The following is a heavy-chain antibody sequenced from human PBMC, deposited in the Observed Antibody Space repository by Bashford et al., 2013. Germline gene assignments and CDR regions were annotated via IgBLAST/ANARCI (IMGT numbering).Heavy chain of an antibody. J-gene: IGHJ3*01. CDR2: MYHNGGT. CDR1: GDSITGNKW. CDR3: ARNTGTGAVADAFDV. Sequence: SETLSLTCAVSGDSITGNKWWSWVRQPPGEGLQWIAEMYHNGGTNYNPSLKSRLTISMDKSRNQVSLEVTSVTAADTAVYYCARNTGTGAVADAFDVWGQGTMVTVSS. D-gene: IGHD4-17*01. V-gene: IGHV4-4*02.